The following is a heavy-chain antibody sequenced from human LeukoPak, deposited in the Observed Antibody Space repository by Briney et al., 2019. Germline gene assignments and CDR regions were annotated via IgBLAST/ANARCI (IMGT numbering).Heavy chain of an antibody. CDR3: AKDIRVGTTPPDAFDI. V-gene: IGHV3-21*04. Sequence: GGSLRLSCAASGFTFSSYSMNWVRQAPGKGLEWVSSISSSSSYIYYADSVKGRFTISRDNAKNTLYLQMNSLRAEDTALYYCAKDIRVGTTPPDAFDIWGQGTMVTASS. CDR1: GFTFSSYS. D-gene: IGHD1-26*01. J-gene: IGHJ3*02. CDR2: ISSSSSYI.